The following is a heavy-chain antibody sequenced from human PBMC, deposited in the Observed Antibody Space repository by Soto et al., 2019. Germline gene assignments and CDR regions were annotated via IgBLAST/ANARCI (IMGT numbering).Heavy chain of an antibody. J-gene: IGHJ3*02. D-gene: IGHD3-22*01. CDR3: ARAWSYYYDSSGYYYVPRVGAFDI. CDR2: ISAYNGNT. V-gene: IGHV1-18*01. CDR1: GYTFTSYG. Sequence: ASVKVSCKASGYTFTSYGISWVRQAPGQGLEWMGWISAYNGNTNYAQKLQGRVTMTTDTSTSTAYMELRSLRSDDTAVYYCARAWSYYYDSSGYYYVPRVGAFDIWGQGTMVTVSS.